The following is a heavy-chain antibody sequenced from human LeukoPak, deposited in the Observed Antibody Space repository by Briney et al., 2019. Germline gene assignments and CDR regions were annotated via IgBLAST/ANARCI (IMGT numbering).Heavy chain of an antibody. CDR2: LSDSGITT. CDR1: GFTFSSYA. Sequence: QSGGSLRLSCAASGFTFSSYAMSWVRQAPGKGLEWVSALSDSGITTYYADSVKGRFTISRDNSKNTLFLQMNSLRVEDTALYFCAKARGSGNSIYFGHWGQGTLVTVSS. J-gene: IGHJ4*02. CDR3: AKARGSGNSIYFGH. V-gene: IGHV3-23*01. D-gene: IGHD3-3*01.